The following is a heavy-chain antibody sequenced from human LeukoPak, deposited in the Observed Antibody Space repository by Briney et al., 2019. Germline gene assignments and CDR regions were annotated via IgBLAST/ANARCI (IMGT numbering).Heavy chain of an antibody. CDR1: GYTFTSYD. V-gene: IGHV1-8*03. J-gene: IGHJ5*02. D-gene: IGHD2-2*01. Sequence: ASVKVSCKASGYTFTSYDINWVRQATGQGLEGMGWMNPNSGNTGYAQKFQGRVTITRNTSISTAYMELSSLRSEDTAVYYCPRRYCSSTSCYGKVDNWFDPWGQGTLVTVSS. CDR3: PRRYCSSTSCYGKVDNWFDP. CDR2: MNPNSGNT.